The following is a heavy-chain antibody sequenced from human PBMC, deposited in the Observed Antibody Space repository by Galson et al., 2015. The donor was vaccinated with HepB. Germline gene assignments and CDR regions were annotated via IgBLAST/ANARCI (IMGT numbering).Heavy chain of an antibody. J-gene: IGHJ4*02. D-gene: IGHD3-3*01. Sequence: SLRLSCAASGFTFSSYSMNWVRQAPGKGLEWVSYISSSSSTIYYADSVKGRFTISRDNAKNSLYLQMNSLRAEDTAVYYCARDKRFLEWSHDYWGQGTLVTVSS. V-gene: IGHV3-48*01. CDR3: ARDKRFLEWSHDY. CDR2: ISSSSSTI. CDR1: GFTFSSYS.